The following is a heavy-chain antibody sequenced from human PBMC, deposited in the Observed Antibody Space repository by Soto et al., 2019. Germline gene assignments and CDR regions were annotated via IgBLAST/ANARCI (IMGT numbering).Heavy chain of an antibody. D-gene: IGHD6-19*01. V-gene: IGHV1-8*01. CDR3: ARGPGSSDWRFSYYYMDV. J-gene: IGHJ6*02. CDR1: FTSYD. CDR2: MNPNSGNT. Sequence: QVQLVQSGAEVKKPGASVKVSCTFTSYDINWVRQATGQGLEWMGWMNPNSGNTRYAQKFQGRVTMTRNTSKFTANMELSSLRSEDTAVYYWARGPGSSDWRFSYYYMDVWGQGTTVTVSS.